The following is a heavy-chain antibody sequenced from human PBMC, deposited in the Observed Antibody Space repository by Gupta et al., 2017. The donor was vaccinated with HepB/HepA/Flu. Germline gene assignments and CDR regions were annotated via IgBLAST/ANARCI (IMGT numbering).Heavy chain of an antibody. CDR1: SGPISSYY. Sequence: VQLQESGPGLVQPSETLSLTCAVSSGPISSYYWTWVRQPPGKGLEWIGYNYYTGSTNYNPARKRRVTIALDTSKNYFSLTLTSVTAAYTAVYYCVKGRATPLDDYYMGAGGKGTSVTAAS. J-gene: IGHJ6*03. V-gene: IGHV4-59*01. CDR2: NYYTGST. CDR3: VKGRATPLDDYYMGA. D-gene: IGHD3-9*01.